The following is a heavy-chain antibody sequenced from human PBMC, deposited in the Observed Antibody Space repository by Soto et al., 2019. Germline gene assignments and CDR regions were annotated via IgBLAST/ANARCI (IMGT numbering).Heavy chain of an antibody. CDR2: TYYSGLT. CDR1: GGSIRTGVFY. Sequence: SETLSLTCSVSGGSIRTGVFYWGWIRQPPGKGLEWIGSTYYSGLTFYTPSLKSRVTISVDMSKNQFSLNLDSVTAADTAVYYCARLPAEATVAAGGMDVWGQGTTVTVSS. D-gene: IGHD6-13*01. J-gene: IGHJ6*02. V-gene: IGHV4-39*01. CDR3: ARLPAEATVAAGGMDV.